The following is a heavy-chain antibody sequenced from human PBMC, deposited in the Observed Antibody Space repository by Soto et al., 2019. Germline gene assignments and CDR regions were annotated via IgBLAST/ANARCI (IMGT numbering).Heavy chain of an antibody. CDR2: IQAGNGTT. V-gene: IGHV1-3*01. CDR3: ARAGYCSSTSCSDAFDI. D-gene: IGHD2-2*01. Sequence: QVQFVQSGAELKKPGASVKVSCKASGYTFTNYAMHWVRQAPGQRPGWMGWIQAGNGTTKYSQKFQGRVTITRDTSARTAYVELTSLRSDDTAVYYCARAGYCSSTSCSDAFDIWGQGTLVTVSS. J-gene: IGHJ3*02. CDR1: GYTFTNYA.